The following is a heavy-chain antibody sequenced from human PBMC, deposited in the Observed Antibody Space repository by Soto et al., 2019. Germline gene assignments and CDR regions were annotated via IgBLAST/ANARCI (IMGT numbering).Heavy chain of an antibody. Sequence: SETLSLTCAVSGGSISSGGYSWSWIRQPPGKGLEWIGYLYHSGSTYYNPSLKSRVTISVDRSKNQFSLKLSSVTAADTAVYYSAREGANSFDPWGQGTLVTLSS. V-gene: IGHV4-30-2*01. CDR1: GGSISSGGYS. J-gene: IGHJ5*02. D-gene: IGHD3-16*01. CDR2: LYHSGST. CDR3: AREGANSFDP.